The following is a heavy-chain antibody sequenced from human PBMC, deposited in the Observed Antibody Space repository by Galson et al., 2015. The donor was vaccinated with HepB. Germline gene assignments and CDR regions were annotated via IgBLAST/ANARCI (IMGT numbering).Heavy chain of an antibody. Sequence: SLRLSCAASGFTFSSYSMNWVRQAPGKGLEWVSYISSSSSTIYYADSVKGRFTISRDNAKNSLYLQMNSLRAEDTAVYYCAREVGVTAAAGRFGMDVWGQGTTVTVSS. V-gene: IGHV3-48*01. CDR2: ISSSSSTI. CDR1: GFTFSSYS. J-gene: IGHJ6*02. CDR3: AREVGVTAAAGRFGMDV. D-gene: IGHD6-13*01.